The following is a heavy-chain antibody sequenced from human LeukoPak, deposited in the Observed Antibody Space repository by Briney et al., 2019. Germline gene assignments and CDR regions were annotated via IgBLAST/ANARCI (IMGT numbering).Heavy chain of an antibody. CDR3: ARDRTTLGY. CDR2: INSDGSST. J-gene: IGHJ4*02. D-gene: IGHD1-7*01. Sequence: GGSLRLSCAASGFTFSTYAMSWVRQAPGKGLVWVSRINSDGSSTSYADSVKGRFTLSRDNAKNTLYLQMNSLRADDTAVYYCARDRTTLGYWGQGTLVTVSS. V-gene: IGHV3-74*01. CDR1: GFTFSTYA.